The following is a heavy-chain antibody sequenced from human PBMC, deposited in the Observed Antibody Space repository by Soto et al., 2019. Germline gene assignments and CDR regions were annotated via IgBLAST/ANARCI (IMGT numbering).Heavy chain of an antibody. D-gene: IGHD3-3*01. CDR1: VGSVSSGSYY. V-gene: IGHV4-61*01. CDR3: ARAGPQYSTIFGMVPFSNWFDP. CDR2: IYYSWST. Sequence: PSETLSLTCTVSVGSVSSGSYYWSWIRQPPGKGLEWIGYIYYSWSTDYNPSLKSRVTISVDTSKNQFSLKLSSVNDADTAVYYCARAGPQYSTIFGMVPFSNWFDPWGQGTRVTVSS. J-gene: IGHJ5*02.